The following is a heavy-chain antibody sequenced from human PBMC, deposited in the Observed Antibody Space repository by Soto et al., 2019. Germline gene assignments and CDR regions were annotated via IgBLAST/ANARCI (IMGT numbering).Heavy chain of an antibody. Sequence: ETLSLTCAVYGGSFSGYYWSWIRQPPGKGLEWIGEINHSGSTNYNPSLKSRVTISVDTSKNQFSLKLSSVTAADTAVYYCAKDVGYCSGTTCYRAYYDGMDVWGQGTTVTVSS. D-gene: IGHD2-2*02. V-gene: IGHV4-34*01. CDR3: AKDVGYCSGTTCYRAYYDGMDV. CDR2: INHSGST. J-gene: IGHJ6*02. CDR1: GGSFSGYY.